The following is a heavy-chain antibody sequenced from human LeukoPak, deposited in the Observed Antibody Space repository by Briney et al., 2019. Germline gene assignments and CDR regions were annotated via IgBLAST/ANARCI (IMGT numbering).Heavy chain of an antibody. J-gene: IGHJ3*02. V-gene: IGHV4-59*01. CDR2: ISYSGDT. CDR1: GGSISSYY. Sequence: KASETLSLTCTVSGGSISSYYWSWIRQPPGKGLEWIGYISYSGDTNYNPSLKSRVAISVDTSKNQFSLKLTSVTAADTAVYYCARYTSMVAFHAHGFDIWGQGTMVTVSS. D-gene: IGHD5-18*01. CDR3: ARYTSMVAFHAHGFDI.